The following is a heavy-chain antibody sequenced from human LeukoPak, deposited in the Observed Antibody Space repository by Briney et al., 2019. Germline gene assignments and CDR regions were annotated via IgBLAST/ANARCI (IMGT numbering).Heavy chain of an antibody. D-gene: IGHD3-22*01. J-gene: IGHJ4*02. Sequence: PGGSLRLSCAASGFTFSTYNMNWVRQAPGKGLEWVSLISSSSTYIHYADSVKGRFTISRDNAKNSLYLQMNSLRAEDTAVYYCARDLPYDSNGRDPFDYWGQGTLVTVSS. CDR2: ISSSSTYI. CDR3: ARDLPYDSNGRDPFDY. V-gene: IGHV3-21*01. CDR1: GFTFSTYN.